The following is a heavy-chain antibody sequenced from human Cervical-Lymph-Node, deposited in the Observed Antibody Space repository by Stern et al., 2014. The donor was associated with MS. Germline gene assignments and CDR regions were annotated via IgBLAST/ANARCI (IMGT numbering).Heavy chain of an antibody. Sequence: QLQLQESGPGLVKPSETLSLTCAVSGDSISSYTHYWAWIRQPPGKGLEWIGSVYYGGPPYYNPPPKSPVTIPVNPSKNPFPLGLNSVTAADTAVYYCAKHACTGAACPFDLWGQGTLVTVSS. D-gene: IGHD2-8*02. J-gene: IGHJ4*02. CDR1: GDSISSYTHY. CDR2: VYYGGPP. V-gene: IGHV4-39*01. CDR3: AKHACTGAACPFDL.